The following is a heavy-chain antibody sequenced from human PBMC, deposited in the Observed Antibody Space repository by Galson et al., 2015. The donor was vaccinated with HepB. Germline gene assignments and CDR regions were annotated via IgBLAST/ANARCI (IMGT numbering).Heavy chain of an antibody. D-gene: IGHD3-10*01. CDR1: GFTFSSYS. CDR3: ARDWVVTMVRGVLDY. J-gene: IGHJ4*02. CDR2: ISSSSSTI. V-gene: IGHV3-48*04. Sequence: SLRLSCAASGFTFSSYSMNWVRQAPGKGLEWVSYISSSSSTIYYADSVKGRFTISRDNAKNSLYLQMNSLRAEDTAVYYCARDWVVTMVRGVLDYWGQGTLVTVSS.